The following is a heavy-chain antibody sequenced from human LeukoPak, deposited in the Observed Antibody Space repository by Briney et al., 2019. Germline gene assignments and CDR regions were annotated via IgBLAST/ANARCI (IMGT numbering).Heavy chain of an antibody. V-gene: IGHV3-53*01. Sequence: HPGGSLRLSCAGSGFIVGDTHMTWVRQAPGKGLEWVSLVYSGITTHYADSVKGRFSIPRDHSNNILYLQMNTLRAEDTAVYYCARLQGYSLGYQYFYYMDVWGTGTTVTVSS. CDR1: GFIVGDTH. J-gene: IGHJ6*03. CDR3: ARLQGYSLGYQYFYYMDV. D-gene: IGHD5-18*01. CDR2: VYSGITT.